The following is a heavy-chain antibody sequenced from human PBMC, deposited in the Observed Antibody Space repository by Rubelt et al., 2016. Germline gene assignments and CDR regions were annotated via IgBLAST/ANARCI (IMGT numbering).Heavy chain of an antibody. CDR3: AKADYYDSSGFYPPLDY. Sequence: GLEWVAVIWYDGSNKYYADSVKGRFTISRDNSKNTLYLQMNSLRAEDTALYYCAKADYYDSSGFYPPLDYWGQGTLVTVSS. J-gene: IGHJ4*02. V-gene: IGHV3-33*06. CDR2: IWYDGSNK. D-gene: IGHD3-22*01.